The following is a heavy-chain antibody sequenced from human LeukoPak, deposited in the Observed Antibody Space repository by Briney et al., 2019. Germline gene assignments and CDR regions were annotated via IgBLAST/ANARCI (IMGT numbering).Heavy chain of an antibody. D-gene: IGHD2-15*01. CDR2: IYPGDSDT. CDR1: GYSFTSYW. CDR3: ARYLGFVVVVAATHDAFDI. Sequence: GESLQISCKGSGYSFTSYWIGWVRQMPGKGLEWMGIIYPGDSDTRYSPSFQGQVTISADKSISTAYLQWSSLKASDTAMYYCARYLGFVVVVAATHDAFDIWGQGTMVTVSS. V-gene: IGHV5-51*01. J-gene: IGHJ3*02.